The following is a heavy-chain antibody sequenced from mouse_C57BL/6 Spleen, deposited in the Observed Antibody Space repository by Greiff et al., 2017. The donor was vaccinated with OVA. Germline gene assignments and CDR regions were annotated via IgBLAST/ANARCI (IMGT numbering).Heavy chain of an antibody. D-gene: IGHD2-1*01. Sequence: QVQLKESGPELVKPGASVKISCKASGYTFTDYYINWVKQRPGQGLEWIGWLYPGSGNTKYNEKFKGKATLTVDTSSSTAYMQLSSLTSEDSAVYFCVIWGNYPYWYCDVWGTGTTVTVSS. V-gene: IGHV1-84*01. CDR1: GYTFTDYY. CDR3: VIWGNYPYWYCDV. J-gene: IGHJ1*03. CDR2: LYPGSGNT.